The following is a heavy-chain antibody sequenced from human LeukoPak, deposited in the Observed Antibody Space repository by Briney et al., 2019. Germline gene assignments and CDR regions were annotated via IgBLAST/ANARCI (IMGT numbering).Heavy chain of an antibody. CDR2: ISSSSSYI. J-gene: IGHJ6*03. V-gene: IGHV3-21*01. CDR3: AREAYYYYYMDV. CDR1: GFAFSSYG. Sequence: GGSLRLSCEPSGFAFSSYGMHWVRQAPGKGLEWVSSISSSSSYIYYADSVKGRFTISRDNAKNSLYLQMNSLRAEDTAVYYCAREAYYYYYMDVWGKGTTVTVSS.